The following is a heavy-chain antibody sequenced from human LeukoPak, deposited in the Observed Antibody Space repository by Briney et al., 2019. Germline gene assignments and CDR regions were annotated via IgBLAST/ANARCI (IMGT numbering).Heavy chain of an antibody. CDR1: GFSLSTSGVG. V-gene: IGHV2-5*02. D-gene: IGHD4-17*01. Sequence: SGPTLVKPTQTLTLTCTFSGFSLSTSGVGVGWIRQPPGKALEWLALIYWDDDKRYSPSLKSRLTITKDTSKNQVVLTMTNMDPVDTATYYCARSPGNGDYVGNWFDPWGQGTLVTVSS. CDR3: ARSPGNGDYVGNWFDP. CDR2: IYWDDDK. J-gene: IGHJ5*02.